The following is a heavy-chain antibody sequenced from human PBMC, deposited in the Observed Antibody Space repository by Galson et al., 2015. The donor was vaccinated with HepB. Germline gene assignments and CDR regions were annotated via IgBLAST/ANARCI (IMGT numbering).Heavy chain of an antibody. V-gene: IGHV3-23*01. D-gene: IGHD3-3*01. CDR3: AAHRDGHYDFWSGLGY. Sequence: SLRLSCAASGFTFSSYAMSWVRQAPGKGLEWVSAISGSGGSTYYADSVKGRFTISRDNSKNTLYLQMNSLRAEDTAVYYCAAHRDGHYDFWSGLGYWGQGTLVTVSS. J-gene: IGHJ4*02. CDR2: ISGSGGST. CDR1: GFTFSSYA.